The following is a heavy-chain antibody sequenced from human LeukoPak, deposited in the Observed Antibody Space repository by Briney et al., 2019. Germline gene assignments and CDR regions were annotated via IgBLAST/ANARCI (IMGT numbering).Heavy chain of an antibody. V-gene: IGHV1-2*02. CDR1: GYTFTDYY. CDR2: INPYSGGT. J-gene: IGHJ3*01. D-gene: IGHD3-22*01. CDR3: ARFYDSSGYGDDAFDF. Sequence: ASVKVSRKASGYTFTDYYMYWVRQAPGQGLEWMGWINPYSGGTNYAQKFQGRVTMTRDTSISTAYMELSRLRFDDTAVYYCARFYDSSGYGDDAFDFWGQGTMVTVSS.